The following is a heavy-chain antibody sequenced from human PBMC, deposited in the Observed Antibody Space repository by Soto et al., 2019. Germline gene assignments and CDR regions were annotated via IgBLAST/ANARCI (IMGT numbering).Heavy chain of an antibody. CDR3: AKDLQGELLPTSFDS. CDR2: IGARSGST. V-gene: IGHV3-23*01. Sequence: GGALRPSCAASGFSLSNYAMSWVRQAPGKGLEWVSVIGARSGSTYYADSVKGRFTISRDTSKNTLYLQMNSLRVEDTAIYYCAKDLQGELLPTSFDSWGQGTLVT. D-gene: IGHD1-26*01. CDR1: GFSLSNYA. J-gene: IGHJ5*01.